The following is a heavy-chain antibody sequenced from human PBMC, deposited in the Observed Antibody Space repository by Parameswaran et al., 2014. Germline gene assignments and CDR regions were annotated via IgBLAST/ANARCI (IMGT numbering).Heavy chain of an antibody. V-gene: IGHV3-11*05. Sequence: GSLRLSCAASGFTFSDYYMSWIRQAPGKGLEWVSYISSSSSYTNYADSVKGRFTISRDNAKNSLYLQMNSLRAEDTAVYYCARDMRTLYYYYGMDVWGQGTTVTVSS. CDR3: ARDMRTLYYYYGMDV. D-gene: IGHD2-2*01. CDR1: GFTFSDYY. CDR2: ISSSSSYT. J-gene: IGHJ6*02.